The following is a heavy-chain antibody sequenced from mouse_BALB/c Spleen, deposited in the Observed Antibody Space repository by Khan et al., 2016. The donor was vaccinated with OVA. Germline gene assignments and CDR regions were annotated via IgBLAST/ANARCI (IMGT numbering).Heavy chain of an antibody. CDR3: VMENYYGRSCYAMDF. J-gene: IGHJ4*01. Sequence: DLVKPGASVKLSCKASGYTFTSYWINWIKQRPGQGLEWIGRIGPGSSNAYYNDMFKDKATLTVDTSSNTAHIQLSSLSSEDSAVYCCVMENYYGRSCYAMDFWGQGASGTVS. CDR2: IGPGSSNA. D-gene: IGHD1-1*01. CDR1: GYTFTSYW. V-gene: IGHV1S41*01.